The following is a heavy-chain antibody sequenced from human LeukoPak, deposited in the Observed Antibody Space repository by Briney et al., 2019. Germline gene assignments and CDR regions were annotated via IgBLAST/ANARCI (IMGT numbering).Heavy chain of an antibody. CDR1: GYTFTGYY. Sequence: ASVKISCKASGYTFTGYYMHWVRQAPGQGLEWMGIINPSGGSTSYAQKFQGRVTMTRDTSTSTVYMELSSLRSEDTAVYYCARVLRYDSSGYYLDYWGQGTLVTVSS. D-gene: IGHD3-22*01. V-gene: IGHV1-46*01. CDR3: ARVLRYDSSGYYLDY. J-gene: IGHJ4*02. CDR2: INPSGGST.